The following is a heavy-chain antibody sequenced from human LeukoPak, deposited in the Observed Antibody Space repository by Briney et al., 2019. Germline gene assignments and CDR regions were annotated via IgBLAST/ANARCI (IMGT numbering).Heavy chain of an antibody. CDR1: GGSFSGYY. V-gene: IGHV4-34*01. CDR3: ARSLRLFDY. Sequence: SETLSLTRAVYGGSFSGYYWSWIRQPPGKGLEWIGEINHSGSTNYNPSLKSRVTISVDTSKNQFSLKLSSVTAADTAVYYCARSLRLFDYWGQGTLVTVSS. D-gene: IGHD4-17*01. J-gene: IGHJ4*02. CDR2: INHSGST.